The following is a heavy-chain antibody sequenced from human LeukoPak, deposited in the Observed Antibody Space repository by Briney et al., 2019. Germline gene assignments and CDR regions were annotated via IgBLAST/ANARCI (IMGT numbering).Heavy chain of an antibody. D-gene: IGHD6-13*01. CDR3: ASLSIAAAGIPDY. CDR1: GGSISSSSYY. CDR2: IYYSGST. J-gene: IGHJ4*02. V-gene: IGHV4-39*01. Sequence: SETLSLTCTVSGGSISSSSYYWGWIRQPPGKGLEWIGSIYYSGSTYNNPSLKSRGNICVDTSKKQFSLKLSSVTDANTAVYYCASLSIAAAGIPDYWGQGTLVTVSS.